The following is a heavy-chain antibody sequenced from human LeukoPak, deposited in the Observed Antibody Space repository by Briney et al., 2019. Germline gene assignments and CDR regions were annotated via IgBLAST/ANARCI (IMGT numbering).Heavy chain of an antibody. CDR2: ISSRSGSSI. CDR1: GFTFGDYY. Sequence: GGSPRLSCAASGFTFGDYYMTWIRQAPGKGLEWVSYISSRSGSSIYYGDSVKGRFTVSRDNAKNSLYLQLNSLRGEDTAVYYCARVGYSGSPGDYWGQGTLVTVSS. J-gene: IGHJ4*02. D-gene: IGHD1-26*01. V-gene: IGHV3-11*04. CDR3: ARVGYSGSPGDY.